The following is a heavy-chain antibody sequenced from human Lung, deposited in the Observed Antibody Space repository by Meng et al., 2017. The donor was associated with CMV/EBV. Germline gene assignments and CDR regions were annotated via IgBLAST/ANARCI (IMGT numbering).Heavy chain of an antibody. CDR2: ITGSGDDT. CDR1: GFTFSTYA. D-gene: IGHD2-2*01. J-gene: IGHJ5*02. V-gene: IGHV3-23*01. Sequence: GEXXKISCAASGFTFSTYAMSWVRQAPGKRLEWLSAITGSGDDTYYADSVRGRFTISRDNSKNTLSLQMNSLRAEDTALYYCAKAGGYCTGASCYPNWFDPWXLGALVTVSS. CDR3: AKAGGYCTGASCYPNWFDP.